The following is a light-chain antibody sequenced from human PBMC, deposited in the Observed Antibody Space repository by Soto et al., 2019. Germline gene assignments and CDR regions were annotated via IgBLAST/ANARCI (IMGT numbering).Light chain of an antibody. CDR2: SDN. CDR3: AAWDDSLNGVV. V-gene: IGLV1-44*01. Sequence: QSVLTQPPSASETPGQRVTIPCSGSSSNIGSNPVNWYQQLPGTAPKLLIYSDNQRPSGVPDRFSGSKSGTSAFLAISGLQSEDEADFYCAAWDDSLNGVVFGGGTKLTVL. J-gene: IGLJ3*02. CDR1: SSNIGSNP.